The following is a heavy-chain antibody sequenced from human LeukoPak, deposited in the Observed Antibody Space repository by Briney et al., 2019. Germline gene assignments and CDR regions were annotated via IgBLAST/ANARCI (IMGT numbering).Heavy chain of an antibody. D-gene: IGHD6-13*01. J-gene: IGHJ4*02. CDR3: ARQYSSSWYLKAYFDY. CDR2: IYYSGST. CDR1: GGSISSYY. Sequence: PSETLSLTCTVSGGSISSYYWSWIRQPPGKGLEWIGYIYYSGSTNYNPSLKSRVTISVDTSKNQFSLKLSSVTAADTAVYYCARQYSSSWYLKAYFDYWGQGTLVTVSS. V-gene: IGHV4-59*08.